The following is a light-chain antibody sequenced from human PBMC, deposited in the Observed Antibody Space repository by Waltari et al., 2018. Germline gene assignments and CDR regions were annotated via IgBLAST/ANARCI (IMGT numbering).Light chain of an antibody. CDR2: GVS. V-gene: IGKV3-20*01. CDR1: QSGSYRY. CDR3: QQYGSLPRT. J-gene: IGKJ1*01. Sequence: EIVLMQSPGTLSVSPGDRVTLSCRASQSGSYRYLAWYQQRPGQAPRLLIYGVSSRAPGIPDRFSGSGSGTDFTLTINKLYPQDFAVYYCQQYGSLPRTFGQGTKVEI.